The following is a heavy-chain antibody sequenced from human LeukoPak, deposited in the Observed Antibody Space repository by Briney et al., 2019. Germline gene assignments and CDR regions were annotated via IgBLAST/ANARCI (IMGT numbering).Heavy chain of an antibody. CDR3: AREGAYSSSSDVDF. CDR2: IKQDGSAK. Sequence: GGSLRLSCAASGFTFSNYWMSWGRQAPGKGLEWVANIKQDGSAKYYVDSVKGRFTISRDNVKNSLYLQKSSLRAEDTAVYYCAREGAYSSSSDVDFWGQGTLVTVSS. CDR1: GFTFSNYW. D-gene: IGHD6-6*01. V-gene: IGHV3-7*01. J-gene: IGHJ4*02.